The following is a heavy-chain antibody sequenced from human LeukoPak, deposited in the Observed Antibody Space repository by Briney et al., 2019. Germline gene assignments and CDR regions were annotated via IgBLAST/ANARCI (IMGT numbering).Heavy chain of an antibody. CDR3: ARGATARFDY. CDR2: TYYRSKWYY. Sequence: SQTLSLTCAISGDSVSSNSVAWNWVRQSPSRGLEWLGRTYYRSKWYYDYAVSVKSRMTINPDTSKNQFSLQLNSVTPEDTAVYYCARGATARFDYWGQGTLVTVSS. J-gene: IGHJ4*02. V-gene: IGHV6-1*01. CDR1: GDSVSSNSVA. D-gene: IGHD5-12*01.